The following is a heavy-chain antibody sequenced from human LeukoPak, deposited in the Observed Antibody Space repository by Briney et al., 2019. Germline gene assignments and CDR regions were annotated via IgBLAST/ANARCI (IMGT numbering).Heavy chain of an antibody. Sequence: GGSLRLSCAASGFTFSSYAMHWVRQAPGKGLEWVAVISYDGSNKYYADSVKGRFTISRDNSENTLYLQMNSLRAEDTAVYYCARESPYSGYEYWGQGTLVTVSS. CDR3: ARESPYSGYEY. V-gene: IGHV3-30*04. CDR2: ISYDGSNK. CDR1: GFTFSSYA. D-gene: IGHD5-12*01. J-gene: IGHJ4*02.